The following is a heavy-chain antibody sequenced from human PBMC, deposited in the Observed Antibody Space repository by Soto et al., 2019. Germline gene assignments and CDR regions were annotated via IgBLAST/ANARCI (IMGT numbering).Heavy chain of an antibody. D-gene: IGHD4-4*01. Sequence: QVQLQESGPGLVKPSQTLSLTCTVSGGSISSGGYYWSWIRQHPGKGLEWIGYIYYSGSTYYNPSLKSRVNTSEDTSKNQFSLKLSSVTAADKAVYYCARAVPTLPKRLHPLLRDAFDIWGQGTMVTVSS. CDR3: ARAVPTLPKRLHPLLRDAFDI. CDR2: IYYSGST. V-gene: IGHV4-31*03. J-gene: IGHJ3*02. CDR1: GGSISSGGYY.